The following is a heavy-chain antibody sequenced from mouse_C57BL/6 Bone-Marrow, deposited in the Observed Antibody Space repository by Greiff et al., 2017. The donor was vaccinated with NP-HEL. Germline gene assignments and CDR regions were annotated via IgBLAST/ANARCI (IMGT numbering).Heavy chain of an antibody. CDR2: IYPGSGNT. V-gene: IGHV1-66*01. CDR1: GYSFTSYY. CDR3: ADNGSSWYFDV. D-gene: IGHD1-1*01. Sequence: VQLQESGPELVKPGASVKISCKASGYSFTSYYIHWVKQRPGQGLEWIGWIYPGSGNTKYNEKFKGKATLTADTSSSTAYMQLSSLTSEDSAVYYCADNGSSWYFDVWGTGTTVTVSS. J-gene: IGHJ1*03.